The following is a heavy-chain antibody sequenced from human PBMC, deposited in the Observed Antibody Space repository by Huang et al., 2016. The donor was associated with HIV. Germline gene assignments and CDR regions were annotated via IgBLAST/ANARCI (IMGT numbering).Heavy chain of an antibody. J-gene: IGHJ4*02. CDR2: ISSSSSTI. CDR3: ARGIRYFGVVAYFDY. D-gene: IGHD3-3*01. Sequence: EVQLVESGGGLVQPGGSLRLSCAASGFTFSSYSRNWVLQAPGKGLAWVSYISSSSSTIYYADAVKGRFTISRDNAKNSLFLQMNSLRDEDTAVYYCARGIRYFGVVAYFDYWGQGALVTVSS. CDR1: GFTFSSYS. V-gene: IGHV3-48*02.